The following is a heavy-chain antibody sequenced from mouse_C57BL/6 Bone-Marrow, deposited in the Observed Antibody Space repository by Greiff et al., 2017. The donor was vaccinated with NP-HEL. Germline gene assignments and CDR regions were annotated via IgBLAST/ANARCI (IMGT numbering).Heavy chain of an antibody. CDR1: GYTFTDYY. D-gene: IGHD1-1*01. Sequence: QVQLQQSGAELARPGASVKLSCKASGYTFTDYYINWVKQRPGQGLEWIARIYPGSGNTYYNEKFKGKATLTAEKSSSTAYMQLSSLTSEDSAVDFCARVGGSSSAWFAYWGQGTLVTVSA. J-gene: IGHJ3*01. CDR3: ARVGGSSSAWFAY. CDR2: IYPGSGNT. V-gene: IGHV1-76*01.